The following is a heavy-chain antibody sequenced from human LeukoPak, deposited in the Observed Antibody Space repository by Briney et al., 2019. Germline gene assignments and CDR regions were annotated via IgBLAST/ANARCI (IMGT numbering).Heavy chain of an antibody. CDR3: ARRITIFGVVIHNWFDP. D-gene: IGHD3-3*01. CDR1: GGSFSGYY. V-gene: IGHV4-34*01. J-gene: IGHJ5*02. CDR2: INHSGST. Sequence: PSETLSLTCAVYGGSFSGYYWSWIRQPPGKGLGWIGEINHSGSTNYNPSLKSRVTISVDTSKNQVSLKLSSVNAADTAVYYCARRITIFGVVIHNWFDPWGQGTLVTVSS.